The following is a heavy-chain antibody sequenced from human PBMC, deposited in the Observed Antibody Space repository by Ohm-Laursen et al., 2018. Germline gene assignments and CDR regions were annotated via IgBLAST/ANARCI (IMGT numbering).Heavy chain of an antibody. CDR1: GGSISSYY. Sequence: SDTLSLTCTVSGGSISSYYWSWIRQPAGKGLEWIGRIYTSGSTNYNPSLKSQVTMSVDTSKNQFPLKLSSVTAADTAVYYCARDRGSSWRNFDYWGQGTLVTVSS. D-gene: IGHD6-13*01. CDR3: ARDRGSSWRNFDY. CDR2: IYTSGST. J-gene: IGHJ4*02. V-gene: IGHV4-4*07.